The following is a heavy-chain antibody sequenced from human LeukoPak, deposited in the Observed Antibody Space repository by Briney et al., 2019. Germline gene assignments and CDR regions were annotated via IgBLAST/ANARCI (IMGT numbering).Heavy chain of an antibody. Sequence: ASVKVSCKASGYTFTSYDINWVRQATGQGLEWMGWMNPNSGNTGYAQKFQGRVTMTRNTSISTAYMELSSLRSEDTAVYYCARARPGLDYLDDDYWGQGTLVTVSS. CDR3: ARARPGLDYLDDDY. J-gene: IGHJ4*02. CDR1: GYTFTSYD. V-gene: IGHV1-8*01. CDR2: MNPNSGNT. D-gene: IGHD5-12*01.